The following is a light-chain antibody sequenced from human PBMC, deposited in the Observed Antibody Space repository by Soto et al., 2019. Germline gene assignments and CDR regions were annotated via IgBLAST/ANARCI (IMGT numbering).Light chain of an antibody. V-gene: IGKV4-1*01. CDR2: WAY. CDR1: QSVLYISNNKHC. Sequence: DIVMTQSPDSLAVSLGERATINCESSQSVLYISNNKHCLAWYQQKPGQPPKLLIYWAYIRESGVPDRFSGGGSGTDFTLTISGLQVEDVAVYYCQQYCVRPWTFGQGTKVEIK. CDR3: QQYCVRPWT. J-gene: IGKJ1*01.